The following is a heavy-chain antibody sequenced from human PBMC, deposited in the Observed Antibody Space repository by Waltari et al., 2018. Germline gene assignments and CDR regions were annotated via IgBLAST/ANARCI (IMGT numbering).Heavy chain of an antibody. J-gene: IGHJ4*02. CDR3: ARFCSNTICYATVDY. Sequence: QLQVQESGPGLVKPPETLSITCTVSGDSITNNLYYWGWIRQPPGKGLEWIGIFYYGGNTYYNPSLKSRVTISVDASKNQFSLEVTSVTAADTAVYYCARFCSNTICYATVDYWGQGTLVTVSS. CDR2: FYYGGNT. D-gene: IGHD2-2*01. CDR1: GDSITNNLYY. V-gene: IGHV4-39*01.